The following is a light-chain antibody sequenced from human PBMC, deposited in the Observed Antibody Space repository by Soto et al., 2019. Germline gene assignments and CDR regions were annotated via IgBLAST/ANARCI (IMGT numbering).Light chain of an antibody. V-gene: IGLV4-60*03. CDR3: ETWDSNTHV. CDR1: SGHSSDI. Sequence: QTVVTQSSSASASLGSSVKLTCTLSSGHSSDIIAWHQQQPGKAPRYLMKLEGSGDYNKGSGVPDRFSGSRSGADRYLTISNLQSEDEADYYCETWDSNTHVFGGGTKVTVL. CDR2: LEGSGDY. J-gene: IGLJ2*01.